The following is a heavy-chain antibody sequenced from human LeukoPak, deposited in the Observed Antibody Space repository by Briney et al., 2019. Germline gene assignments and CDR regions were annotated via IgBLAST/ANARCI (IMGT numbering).Heavy chain of an antibody. V-gene: IGHV3-30*02. CDR2: IRYDGSNK. J-gene: IGHJ3*02. CDR1: GFTFSSYG. Sequence: GGSLRLSCAASGFTFSSYGMHWVRQAPGKGLEWVAFIRYDGSNKYYADSVKGRFTISRDNAKNSLYLQMNSLRAEDTAVYYCARSLLLRYFDWLGAFDIWGQGTMATVSS. CDR3: ARSLLLRYFDWLGAFDI. D-gene: IGHD3-9*01.